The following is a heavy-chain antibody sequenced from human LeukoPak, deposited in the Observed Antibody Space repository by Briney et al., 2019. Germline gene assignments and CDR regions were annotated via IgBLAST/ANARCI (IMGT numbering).Heavy chain of an antibody. CDR2: INPIFGTA. D-gene: IGHD4-17*01. V-gene: IGHV1-69*13. J-gene: IGHJ3*02. Sequence: SVKVSCKASGGTFSSYAISWVRQAPGQGLEWMGGINPIFGTANYAQKFQGRVTITADESTSTAYMELSSLRSEDTAVYYCARGERGGDYVVAFDIWGQGTMVTVSS. CDR1: GGTFSSYA. CDR3: ARGERGGDYVVAFDI.